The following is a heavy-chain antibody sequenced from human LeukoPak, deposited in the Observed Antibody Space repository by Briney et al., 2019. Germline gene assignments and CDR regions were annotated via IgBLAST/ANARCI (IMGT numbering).Heavy chain of an antibody. J-gene: IGHJ4*02. CDR3: ARAHIRYDSSGYYLWDY. D-gene: IGHD3-22*01. CDR2: ISAYNGNT. V-gene: IGHV1-18*01. CDR1: GYTFTSYG. Sequence: ASVKVSCKASGYTFTSYGISWVRQAPGQGLEWMGWISAYNGNTNYAQKLQGRVTMTTDTFTSTAYMELRSLRSDDTAVYYCARAHIRYDSSGYYLWDYWGQGTLVTVSS.